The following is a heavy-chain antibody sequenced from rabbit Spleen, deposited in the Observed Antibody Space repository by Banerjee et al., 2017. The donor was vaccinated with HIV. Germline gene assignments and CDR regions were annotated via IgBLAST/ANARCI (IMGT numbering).Heavy chain of an antibody. CDR2: IDPVFGST. Sequence: QLKESGGGLVQPGGSLKLSCTASGFTLSSYYMNWVRQAPGKGLEWIGYIDPVFGSTYYATWVNGRFTISSHNAQNTLYLQLNSLTAADTATYFCARDGAGGSYFNLWGPGTLVTVS. D-gene: IGHD8-1*01. CDR3: ARDGAGGSYFNL. CDR1: GFTLSSYY. J-gene: IGHJ4*01. V-gene: IGHV1S7*01.